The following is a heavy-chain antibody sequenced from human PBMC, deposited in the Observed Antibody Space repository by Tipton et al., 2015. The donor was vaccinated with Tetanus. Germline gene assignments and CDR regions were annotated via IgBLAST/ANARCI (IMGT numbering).Heavy chain of an antibody. J-gene: IGHJ4*02. CDR2: ISHSGTT. V-gene: IGHV4-30-4*01. CDR3: ARDRRDFAYDSRGFYSPLYYFDN. Sequence: TLSLTCTVSGGSISSDAHYWSWIRQAPGKGLEWLGYISHSGTTNYNPSLMSRVTLSFDTARGQFSLKLTSVTAADAAVYFCARDRRDFAYDSRGFYSPLYYFDNWGQGVRVTVSS. CDR1: GGSISSDAHY. D-gene: IGHD3-22*01.